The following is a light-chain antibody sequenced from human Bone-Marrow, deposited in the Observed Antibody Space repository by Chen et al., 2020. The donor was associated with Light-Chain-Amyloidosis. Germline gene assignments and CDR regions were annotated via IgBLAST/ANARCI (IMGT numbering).Light chain of an antibody. J-gene: IGLJ3*02. Sequence: QSALTQPASVSGSPGQSITIPCTGTSSDVGNYKFVSWYQQHPGKAPKLMLFEVSERPSGVSNRFSGSKSGNTASLTISGLRAEDEADYYCCSYAGSPWVFGGGTKLTVL. V-gene: IGLV2-23*02. CDR3: CSYAGSPWV. CDR2: EVS. CDR1: SSDVGNYKF.